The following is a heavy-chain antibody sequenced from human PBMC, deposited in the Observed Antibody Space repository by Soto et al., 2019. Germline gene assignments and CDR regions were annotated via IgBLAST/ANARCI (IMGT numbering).Heavy chain of an antibody. J-gene: IGHJ5*02. CDR2: ISGSGGST. V-gene: IGHV3-23*01. D-gene: IGHD1-26*01. CDR1: GFTFSSYA. CDR3: AKEVIVGTRNHWFDP. Sequence: GGSLRLSCAASGFTFSSYAMSWVRQAPGKGLEWVSAISGSGGSTYYADSVKGRFTISRDNSKNTLYLQMNSLRVEDTAVYYCAKEVIVGTRNHWFDPWGQGSLVTVSS.